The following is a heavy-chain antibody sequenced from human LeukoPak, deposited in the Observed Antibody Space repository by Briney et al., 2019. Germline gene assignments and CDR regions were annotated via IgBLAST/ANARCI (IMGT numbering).Heavy chain of an antibody. CDR2: IFHGGST. CDR3: AREAYYDTSGSHVFDI. Sequence: PSETLSLTYTVSSFSISSHYYWGWIRQPPGKGLEWIGNIFHGGSTSYNPSLKSRVSISVDTSRDQFSLKLTSVTAADTAVYYCAREAYYDTSGSHVFDIWGQGTMVTVSS. V-gene: IGHV4-38-2*02. J-gene: IGHJ3*02. D-gene: IGHD3-22*01. CDR1: SFSISSHYY.